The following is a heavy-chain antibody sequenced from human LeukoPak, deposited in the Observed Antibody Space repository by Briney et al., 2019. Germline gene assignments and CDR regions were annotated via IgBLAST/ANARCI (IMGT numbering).Heavy chain of an antibody. CDR1: GFTFSSYG. CDR2: IWYDGSNK. D-gene: IGHD2-2*01. V-gene: IGHV3-33*01. Sequence: GGSLRLSCAASGFTFSSYGMHWVRQAPGKGLEWVAVIWYDGSNKYYADSVKGRFTISRDNSKNTLYLQMNSLRAEDTAVYYCARDQLDLGYYGMDVWGQGTTVTVSS. J-gene: IGHJ6*02. CDR3: ARDQLDLGYYGMDV.